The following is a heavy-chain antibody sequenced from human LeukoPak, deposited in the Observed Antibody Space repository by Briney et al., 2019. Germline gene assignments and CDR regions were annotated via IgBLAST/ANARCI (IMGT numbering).Heavy chain of an antibody. Sequence: ASVKVSCKVSGYTLTELSMHWVRQAPGKGLEWMGGFDTEDGETIYAQKFQGRVTMTEDTSTDTAYMELSSLRSEDTAVYYCATGMIGDGYFDYWGQGTLVTVSS. J-gene: IGHJ4*02. CDR2: FDTEDGET. CDR1: GYTLTELS. V-gene: IGHV1-24*01. D-gene: IGHD3-22*01. CDR3: ATGMIGDGYFDY.